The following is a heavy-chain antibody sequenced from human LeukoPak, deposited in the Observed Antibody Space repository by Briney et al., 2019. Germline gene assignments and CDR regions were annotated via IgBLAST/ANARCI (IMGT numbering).Heavy chain of an antibody. CDR2: ISSSSSTI. Sequence: PGGSLRLSCAASGFTFSSYSMNWVRQAPGKGLEWVSYISSSSSTIYYADSVKGRFTISRDNAKNSLYLQMNSLRAEDMAVYYCARGRGFTTTYYMDVWGKGTTVTVTS. J-gene: IGHJ6*03. V-gene: IGHV3-48*04. D-gene: IGHD2/OR15-2a*01. CDR3: ARGRGFTTTYYMDV. CDR1: GFTFSSYS.